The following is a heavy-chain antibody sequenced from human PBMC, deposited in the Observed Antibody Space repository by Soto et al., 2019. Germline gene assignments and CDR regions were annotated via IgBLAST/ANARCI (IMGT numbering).Heavy chain of an antibody. CDR1: GVSIHNSHSF. V-gene: IGHV4-39*01. D-gene: IGHD2-21*01. CDR3: GRVVEGATRHTDPDS. CDR2: VYHNGGA. Sequence: LSLTCTVSGVSIHNSHSFWAWIRQPPGKGLQFIASVYHNGGAHYNSSLKSRVTISVDTANNQVSLRMRSLTAADTAFYYCGRVVEGATRHTDPDSWGQGILLTVSS. J-gene: IGHJ5*01.